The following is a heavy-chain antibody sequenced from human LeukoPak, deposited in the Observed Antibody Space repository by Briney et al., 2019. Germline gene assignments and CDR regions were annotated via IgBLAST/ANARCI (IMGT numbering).Heavy chain of an antibody. D-gene: IGHD6-13*01. CDR2: MFYNGSS. CDR3: ARRRGYSGSYYYLDY. J-gene: IGHJ4*02. V-gene: IGHV4-39*01. CDR1: GGSISGNAYY. Sequence: SETLSLSCTVSGGSISGNAYYWGWIRQPPGKELEWIGSMFYNGSSYYNSSLKSRVTISVDTSNNQFSLRVSSVTAADTAVYYCARRRGYSGSYYYLDYWGQGTLVTVSS.